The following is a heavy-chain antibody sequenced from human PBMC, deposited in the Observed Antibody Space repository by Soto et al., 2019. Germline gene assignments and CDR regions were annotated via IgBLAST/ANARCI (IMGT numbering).Heavy chain of an antibody. D-gene: IGHD1-26*01. CDR2: INHSGST. CDR1: GGSFSGYY. CDR3: ARRKRNSGSYSGYFQH. V-gene: IGHV4-34*01. J-gene: IGHJ1*01. Sequence: PSETLSLTCAVYGGSFSGYYWSWIRQPPGKGLEWIGEINHSGSTNYNPSLKSRVTISVDTSKNQFSLKLSSVTAADTAVYYCARRKRNSGSYSGYFQHWGQGTLVTVS.